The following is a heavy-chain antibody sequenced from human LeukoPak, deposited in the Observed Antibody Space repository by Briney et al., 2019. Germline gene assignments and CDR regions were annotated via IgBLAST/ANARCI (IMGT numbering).Heavy chain of an antibody. CDR1: GGSISSYY. CDR3: ARQYYYDSSGYYYGAINWFDP. Sequence: SETLSLTCTVSGGSISSYYWSWIRQPAGKGLEWIGRIYTSGSTNYNPSLKSRVTMSVDTSKNQFSLKLSSVTAAATAVYYCARQYYYDSSGYYYGAINWFDPWGQGTLVTVSS. V-gene: IGHV4-4*07. D-gene: IGHD3-22*01. J-gene: IGHJ5*02. CDR2: IYTSGST.